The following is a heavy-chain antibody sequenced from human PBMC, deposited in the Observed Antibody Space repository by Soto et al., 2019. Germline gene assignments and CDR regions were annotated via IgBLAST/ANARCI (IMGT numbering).Heavy chain of an antibody. CDR2: IYHSGST. Sequence: QLQLQESGSGLVQPSQTLSLTCAVSGGSISSGGYSWSWIRQPPGKGLEWIGYIYHSGSTYYTPSLKSLGAVSVEQSKVQFSLKLWSVTDADTAVYYCVRVRGGSGSSTFDYWGQGTLVTVSS. J-gene: IGHJ4*02. V-gene: IGHV4-30-2*01. CDR1: GGSISSGGYS. D-gene: IGHD3-10*01. CDR3: VRVRGGSGSSTFDY.